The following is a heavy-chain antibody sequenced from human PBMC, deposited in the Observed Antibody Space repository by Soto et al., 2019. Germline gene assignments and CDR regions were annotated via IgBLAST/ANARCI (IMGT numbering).Heavy chain of an antibody. CDR1: GYTFTSYG. D-gene: IGHD2-8*02. J-gene: IGHJ6*02. CDR2: ISAYNGNT. Sequence: APVKVSCKASGYTFTSYGISWVRQAPGQGLEWMGWISAYNGNTNYAQKLQGRVTMTTDTSTSTAYMELRSLRSDDTAGYYRTRDPNSYGWFWEPYGMHVPCQGPMGTVSS. V-gene: IGHV1-18*01. CDR3: TRDPNSYGWFWEPYGMHV.